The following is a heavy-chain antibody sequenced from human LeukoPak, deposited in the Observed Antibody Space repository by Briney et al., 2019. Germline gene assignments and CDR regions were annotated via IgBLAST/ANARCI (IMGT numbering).Heavy chain of an antibody. V-gene: IGHV3-7*01. CDR3: ARDQDYHISDSWYDAFDV. CDR2: IKHDGSLR. CDR1: GITFNSHW. Sequence: GGSLRLSCAASGITFNSHWMTWVRQAPGRGLEWVANIKHDGSLRNYVDSVKGRFTISRDNAKNSLYLQMNSLRAEDTAVYYCARDQDYHISDSWYDAFDVWGRGTMATVSP. D-gene: IGHD3/OR15-3a*01. J-gene: IGHJ3*01.